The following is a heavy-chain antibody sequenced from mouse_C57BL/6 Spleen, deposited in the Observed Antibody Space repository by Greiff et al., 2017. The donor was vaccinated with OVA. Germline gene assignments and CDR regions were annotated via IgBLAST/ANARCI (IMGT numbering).Heavy chain of an antibody. CDR3: ATNYYVGGFAY. CDR2: IYPGSGST. J-gene: IGHJ3*01. CDR1: GYSFTSYY. D-gene: IGHD1-1*01. V-gene: IGHV1-66*01. Sequence: QVQLQQSGPELVKPGASVKISCKASGYSFTSYYIHWVKQRPGQGLEWIGEIYPGSGSTKYNEKFKGKATLTADTSSSTTYMQLSSLPSKVSAVSYCATNYYVGGFAYWGKGTLVTVSA.